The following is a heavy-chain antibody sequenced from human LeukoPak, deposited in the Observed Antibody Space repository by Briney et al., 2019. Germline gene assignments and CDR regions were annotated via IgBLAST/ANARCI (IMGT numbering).Heavy chain of an antibody. J-gene: IGHJ6*02. CDR3: ARDYWQQLVPRGSGRYYGMDV. CDR1: GGSFSGYY. Sequence: SETLSLTCAVYGGSFSGYYWSWIRQPPGKGLEWIGEINHSGSTNYNPSLKSRVTISVDTSKNQFSLKLSSVTAADTAVYYCARDYWQQLVPRGSGRYYGMDVWGQGTTVTVSS. V-gene: IGHV4-34*01. D-gene: IGHD6-13*01. CDR2: INHSGST.